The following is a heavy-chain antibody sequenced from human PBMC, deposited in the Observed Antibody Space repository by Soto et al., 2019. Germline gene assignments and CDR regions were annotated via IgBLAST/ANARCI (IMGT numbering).Heavy chain of an antibody. D-gene: IGHD5-18*01. CDR1: GGIFSSFV. CDR3: ARDLGLYVNAGMVSDYFGMDV. Sequence: GASVKVSCKASGGIFSSFVISWLRQAPGQGLEWMGGIIPNFEPNYAQKFGGRLTITADGSTATTSMELSSLRSEDTAVYYCARDLGLYVNAGMVSDYFGMDVWGPGTTVTVSS. J-gene: IGHJ6*02. V-gene: IGHV1-69*13. CDR2: IIPNFEP.